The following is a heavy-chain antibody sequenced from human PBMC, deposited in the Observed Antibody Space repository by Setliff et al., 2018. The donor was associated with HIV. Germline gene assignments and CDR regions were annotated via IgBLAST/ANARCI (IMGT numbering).Heavy chain of an antibody. D-gene: IGHD6-19*01. CDR1: GGSISSDSYY. V-gene: IGHV4-39*07. J-gene: IGHJ3*02. CDR3: ARRSSSGWAFDI. Sequence: SETLSLTCTVSGGSISSDSYYWGWIRQPPGKGLELIGEIYHSGSTNYNPSLKSRVTISVDTSKNQFSLKLSSVTAADTAVYYCARRSSSGWAFDIWGQGTMVTVSS. CDR2: IYHSGST.